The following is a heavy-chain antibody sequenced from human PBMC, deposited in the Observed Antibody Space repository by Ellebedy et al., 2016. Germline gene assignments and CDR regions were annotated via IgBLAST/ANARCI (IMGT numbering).Heavy chain of an antibody. D-gene: IGHD7-27*01. CDR1: GFTFSGFA. J-gene: IGHJ4*02. Sequence: GGSLRLSCAASGFTFSGFAMSWVRQAPGKGLEWVSTISSAGSPNYADSVRGRFTISRDNAKSSLFLQMSSLRDEDTAMYYCARYGLSGAFDYWGPGILVTVSS. CDR3: ARYGLSGAFDY. CDR2: ISSAGSP. V-gene: IGHV3-23*01.